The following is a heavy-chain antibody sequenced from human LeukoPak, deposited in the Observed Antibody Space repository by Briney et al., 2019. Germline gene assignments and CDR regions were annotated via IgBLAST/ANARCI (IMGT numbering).Heavy chain of an antibody. CDR2: IYSSGIT. D-gene: IGHD1-26*01. J-gene: IGHJ4*02. Sequence: SQTLSLTCTVSGGSVSSNRYYWTWIRQPAGKGLEWIGHIYSSGITHYNPSLKSRATISVDTSKNQFSLKLSSVTAADTAVYYCARNSYSGSYFGYWGQGTLVTVSS. CDR1: GGSVSSNRYY. V-gene: IGHV4-61*09. CDR3: ARNSYSGSYFGY.